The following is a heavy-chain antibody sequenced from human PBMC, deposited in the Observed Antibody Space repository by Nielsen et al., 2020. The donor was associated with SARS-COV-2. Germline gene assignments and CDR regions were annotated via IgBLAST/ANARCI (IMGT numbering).Heavy chain of an antibody. J-gene: IGHJ5*02. CDR3: ARPRPTGYYQRGWFDP. CDR2: INHSGST. D-gene: IGHD3-9*01. V-gene: IGHV4-38-2*02. Sequence: SETLSLTCTVSGYSISSGYYWGWIRQPPGKGLEWIGEINHSGSTNYNPSLKSRVTISVDTSKNQFSLKLSSVTAADTAVYYCARPRPTGYYQRGWFDPWGQGTLVTVSS. CDR1: GYSISSGYY.